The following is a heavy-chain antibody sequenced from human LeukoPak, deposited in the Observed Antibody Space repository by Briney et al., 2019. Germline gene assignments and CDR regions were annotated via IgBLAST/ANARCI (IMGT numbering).Heavy chain of an antibody. CDR1: GFTFTSSA. D-gene: IGHD3-16*02. J-gene: IGHJ4*02. CDR2: IVVGSGNT. V-gene: IGHV1-58*02. Sequence: SVKVPCKASGFTFTSSAMQWVRQARGQRLEWIGWIVVGSGNTNYAQKFQERVTITRDMSTSTAYMELSSLRSEDTAVYYCAAGNYDYVWGSYRYDYWGQGTLVTVSS. CDR3: AAGNYDYVWGSYRYDY.